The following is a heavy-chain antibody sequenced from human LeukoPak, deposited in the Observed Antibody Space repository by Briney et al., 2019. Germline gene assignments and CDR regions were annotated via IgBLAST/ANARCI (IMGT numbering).Heavy chain of an antibody. CDR3: VKERAPFDAFDF. Sequence: GGSLRLSCAASGFTFSSYGMHWVRQAPGKGLEWVAVIWRDGNNQFHADSVRGRFTLSRDNSNNILYVQMNSLRAEDTAVYYCVKERAPFDAFDFWGQGTMVTVSS. CDR2: IWRDGNNQ. CDR1: GFTFSSYG. V-gene: IGHV3-33*06. J-gene: IGHJ3*01.